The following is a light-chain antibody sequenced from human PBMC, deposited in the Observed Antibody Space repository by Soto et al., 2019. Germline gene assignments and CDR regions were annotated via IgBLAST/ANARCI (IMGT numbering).Light chain of an antibody. CDR3: QHYNSYSEA. CDR1: QALSNY. V-gene: IGKV1-9*01. CDR2: SAS. Sequence: DIQLTQSPSVLSASVGDTVTITCRASQALSNYLAWYQQKPGKAPDLLIYSASTLQSGVPSRFSGSGSETEFTPTISSLQPDDFATYYCQHYNSYSEAFGQGTKVDIK. J-gene: IGKJ1*01.